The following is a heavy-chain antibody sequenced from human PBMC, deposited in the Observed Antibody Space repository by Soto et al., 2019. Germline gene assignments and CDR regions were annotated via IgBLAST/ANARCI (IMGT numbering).Heavy chain of an antibody. V-gene: IGHV3-7*01. CDR2: IKQDGSEK. Sequence: PGGSLRLSCAAAGFTFSSYSMSWVRQAPGKGLERVANIKQDGSEKYYLDSVKGRFTISRDNAKNSLYLQINSLRAEDTAVYYCARDLYGSRKLYREVLYYYYGMDVWGQGTTVTVSS. CDR3: ARDLYGSRKLYREVLYYYYGMDV. CDR1: GFTFSSYS. D-gene: IGHD6-13*01. J-gene: IGHJ6*02.